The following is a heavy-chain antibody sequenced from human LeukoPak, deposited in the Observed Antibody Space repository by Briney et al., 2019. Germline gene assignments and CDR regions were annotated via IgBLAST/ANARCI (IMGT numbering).Heavy chain of an antibody. CDR2: LNIDGGTT. Sequence: GGSLRLSCSASGFTFSNYWMLWVRQAPGKGLVWVSRLNIDGGTTIYADSVKGRFTISRDNAKNTLYLQMNSLRAEDTAVYYCARDRGGDAFDIWGQGTMVTVYS. CDR3: ARDRGGDAFDI. V-gene: IGHV3-74*01. CDR1: GFTFSNYW. J-gene: IGHJ3*02.